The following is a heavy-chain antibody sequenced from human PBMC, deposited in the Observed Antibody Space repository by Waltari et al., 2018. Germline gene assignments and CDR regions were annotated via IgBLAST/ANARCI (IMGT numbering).Heavy chain of an antibody. CDR1: GFTFSNFA. Sequence: VQLLDSGGGLVQPGGSLRLSCAASGFTFSNFAMTWVRQAPGKGREWIGRIYTSGSTTYNPSLKSRVTISVDTSKNQFSLKLSSVTAADTAVYYCARGEDTAMNYWGQGTLVTVSS. D-gene: IGHD5-18*01. CDR2: IYTSGST. J-gene: IGHJ4*02. V-gene: IGHV4-4*08. CDR3: ARGEDTAMNY.